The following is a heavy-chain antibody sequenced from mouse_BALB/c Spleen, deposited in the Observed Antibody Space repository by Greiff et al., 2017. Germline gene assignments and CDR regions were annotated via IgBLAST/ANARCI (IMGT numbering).Heavy chain of an antibody. CDR2: IWGGGST. V-gene: IGHV2-6-4*01. J-gene: IGHJ3*01. CDR1: GFSLSRYS. Sequence: VMLVESGPGLVAPSQSLSITCTVSGFSLSRYSVHWVRQPPGKGLEWLGMIWGGGSTDYNSALKSRLSISKDNSKSQVFLKMNSLQTDDTAMYYCAREDYYGSSYAAYWGQGTLVTVSA. D-gene: IGHD1-1*01. CDR3: AREDYYGSSYAAY.